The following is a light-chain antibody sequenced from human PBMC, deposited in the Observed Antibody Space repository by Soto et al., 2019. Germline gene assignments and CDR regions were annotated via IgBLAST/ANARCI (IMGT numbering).Light chain of an antibody. CDR3: QQYGSAPPYT. V-gene: IGKV3-20*01. Sequence: EIVLTQSPGTLSLSPGERATLSCRASQSVSSSYLAWYQQKPGQAPRLLIYGASSRATGIPDRFSGSGSGTDFTLTISSLEPEDFALYYWQQYGSAPPYTFGQGTKLEIK. CDR2: GAS. J-gene: IGKJ2*01. CDR1: QSVSSSY.